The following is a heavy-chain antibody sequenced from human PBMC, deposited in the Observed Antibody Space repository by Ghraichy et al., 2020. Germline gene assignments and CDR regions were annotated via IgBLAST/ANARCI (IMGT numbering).Heavy chain of an antibody. Sequence: GGSLRLSCAVSGLTFSNYWMSWVRQAPGKGLEWVANIKPDGSEKYYMDSVKGRFTISRDNTKNSLYLQMNSLRAEDTAVYYCARAYASSGGRWGQGTLVTVSS. CDR2: IKPDGSEK. D-gene: IGHD3-22*01. CDR1: GLTFSNYW. J-gene: IGHJ4*02. V-gene: IGHV3-7*03. CDR3: ARAYASSGGR.